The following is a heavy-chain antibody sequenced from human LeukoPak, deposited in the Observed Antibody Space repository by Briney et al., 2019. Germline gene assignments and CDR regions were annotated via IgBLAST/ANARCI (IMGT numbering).Heavy chain of an antibody. CDR2: IQYDGNKR. V-gene: IGHV3-30*02. J-gene: IGHJ6*03. Sequence: GGSLRLSCAASTFTFSSYGMHWVRQAPGKGLEWVAFIQYDGNKRYYADSVKGRFTISRDNSKNTLYLQMNSLRAEDTAVYYCAKVSRIFGVVTYYSYYYIDVWGKGTTVTVSS. CDR1: TFTFSSYG. D-gene: IGHD3-3*02. CDR3: AKVSRIFGVVTYYSYYYIDV.